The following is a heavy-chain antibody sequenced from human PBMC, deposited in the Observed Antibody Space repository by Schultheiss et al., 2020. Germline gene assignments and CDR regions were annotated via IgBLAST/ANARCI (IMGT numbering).Heavy chain of an antibody. V-gene: IGHV3-66*01. Sequence: GGSLRLSCAASGFTFSNAWMSWVRQAPGKGLEWVSVIYIGGSTYYADSVKGRFTISRDNSKNTLYLQMNSLRAEDTAVYYCAKDRAPFDYWGQGTLVTVSS. J-gene: IGHJ4*02. CDR2: IYIGGST. CDR3: AKDRAPFDY. CDR1: GFTFSNAW.